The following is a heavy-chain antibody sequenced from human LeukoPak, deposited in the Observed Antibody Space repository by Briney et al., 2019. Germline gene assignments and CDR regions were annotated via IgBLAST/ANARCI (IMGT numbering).Heavy chain of an antibody. V-gene: IGHV3-48*02. CDR3: ARDYYGSSGYYLPMDDAFDI. D-gene: IGHD3-22*01. Sequence: GGSLRLSCAASGFTFSSYSMNWVRQAPGQGLEWVSYISSSSSTIYYADSVKGRFTISRDNAKNSLYLQMNSLRDEDTAVYYCARDYYGSSGYYLPMDDAFDIWGQGTMVTVSS. CDR1: GFTFSSYS. J-gene: IGHJ3*02. CDR2: ISSSSSTI.